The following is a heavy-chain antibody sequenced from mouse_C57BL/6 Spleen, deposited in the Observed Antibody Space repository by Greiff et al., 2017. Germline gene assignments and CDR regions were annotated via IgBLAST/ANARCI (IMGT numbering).Heavy chain of an antibody. J-gene: IGHJ2*01. D-gene: IGHD1-1*01. Sequence: QVQLQQPGAELVKPGASVKMSCKASGYTFTSYWITWVKQRPGQGLEWIGDIYPGSGSTNYNEKFKSKATLTVDTSSSTAYMQLSSLTSEDSAVYYCARDYYGSRGGYYFDYWGQGTTLTVSS. CDR1: GYTFTSYW. CDR3: ARDYYGSRGGYYFDY. V-gene: IGHV1-55*01. CDR2: IYPGSGST.